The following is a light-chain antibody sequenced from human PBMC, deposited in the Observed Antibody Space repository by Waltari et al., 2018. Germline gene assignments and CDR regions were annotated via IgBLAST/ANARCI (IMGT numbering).Light chain of an antibody. J-gene: IGKJ1*01. CDR1: QSISSW. CDR2: EAS. Sequence: DIQMTQSPSTLSASVGDRVTITCRASQSISSWLAWYQQKPGKAPKLLMYEASSSESGVPSRFSGTGSGTEFNRTISSLQLDDFATYYCQHYNSYPWTFGQGTKVDIK. CDR3: QHYNSYPWT. V-gene: IGKV1-5*03.